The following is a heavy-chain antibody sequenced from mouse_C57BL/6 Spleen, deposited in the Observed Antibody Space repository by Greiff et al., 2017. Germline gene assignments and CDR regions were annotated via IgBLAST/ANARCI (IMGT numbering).Heavy chain of an antibody. V-gene: IGHV2-9*01. CDR1: WVSLTSSG. J-gene: IGHJ3*01. Sequence: QVQLKASGPCLVAPSQSPSITFPFSWVSLTSSGVDLVRPPPGKGLEWLGVIWGGGSTNYNSALMSRLSISKDNSKSQVFLKMNSLQTDDTAMYYCAKHGSRDSFAYWGQGTLVTVSA. D-gene: IGHD1-1*01. CDR3: AKHGSRDSFAY. CDR2: IWGGGST.